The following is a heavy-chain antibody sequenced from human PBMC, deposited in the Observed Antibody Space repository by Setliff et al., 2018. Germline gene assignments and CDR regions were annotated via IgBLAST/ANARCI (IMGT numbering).Heavy chain of an antibody. CDR3: ARGITPTTRPGYYYMDV. V-gene: IGHV4-59*11. CDR1: GDSISGRF. J-gene: IGHJ6*03. D-gene: IGHD3-16*01. CDR2: VYYSGLD. Sequence: SETLSLTCTVSGDSISGRFWNWIRQTPDKGLEWIGRVYYSGLDDLNPSLLSRLTISVDTSKKQFSLSLTSVTAADTAIYYCARGITPTTRPGYYYMDVWGKGTTVTVSS.